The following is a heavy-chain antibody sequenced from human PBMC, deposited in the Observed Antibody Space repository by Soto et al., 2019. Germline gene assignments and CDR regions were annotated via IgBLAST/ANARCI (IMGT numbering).Heavy chain of an antibody. D-gene: IGHD2-2*01. J-gene: IGHJ4*02. CDR3: ARARLDTPALDY. CDR1: GFTLRSYA. Sequence: QVQLVESGGGVVQPGRSLRLPCAASGFTLRSYAMHWVRQAPGKGLKWVAAISYDGSNKYNADSVKGRFTISRDNSKNTLYLQMNSLRVEDTAVYYCARARLDTPALDYWGQGTLVTVSS. V-gene: IGHV3-30-3*01. CDR2: ISYDGSNK.